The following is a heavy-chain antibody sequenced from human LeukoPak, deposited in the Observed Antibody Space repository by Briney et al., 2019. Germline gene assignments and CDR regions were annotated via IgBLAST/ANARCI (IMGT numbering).Heavy chain of an antibody. V-gene: IGHV3-7*01. Sequence: GGSLRLSCAASGFTFSSYWMSWVRQAPGKGLEWEANINQDGSEKYYVDSVKGRFTISRDNAKNSLYLQMSSLRAEDTALYYCAKDRGPFGSGSRKVYFDYWGQGTLVTVSS. D-gene: IGHD1-26*01. CDR2: INQDGSEK. CDR1: GFTFSSYW. J-gene: IGHJ4*02. CDR3: AKDRGPFGSGSRKVYFDY.